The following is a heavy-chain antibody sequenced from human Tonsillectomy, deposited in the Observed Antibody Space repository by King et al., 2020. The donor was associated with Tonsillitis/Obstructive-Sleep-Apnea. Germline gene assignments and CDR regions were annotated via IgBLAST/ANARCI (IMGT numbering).Heavy chain of an antibody. CDR2: ISSSSSYT. J-gene: IGHJ6*03. CDR1: GFTFSDYY. CDR3: ARGAAVYYYYMDV. Sequence: VQLVESGGGLVKPGGSLRLSCAASGFTFSDYYMSWIRQAPGKGLEWVSYISSSSSYTNYADSVKGRFTISRDNAKNSLYLQMNRLRAEDTAVYYCARGAAVYYYYMDVWGKGTTVTVSS. V-gene: IGHV3-11*05.